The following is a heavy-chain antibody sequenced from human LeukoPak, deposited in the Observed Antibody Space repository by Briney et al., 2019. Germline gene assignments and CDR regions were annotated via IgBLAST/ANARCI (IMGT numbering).Heavy chain of an antibody. CDR3: ARQIAYYYDSSGYYTTDY. CDR2: IYYDGSDK. V-gene: IGHV3-33*01. CDR1: GFTFSSYG. J-gene: IGHJ4*02. Sequence: GGSLRLSCAASGFTFSSYGMHWVRQAPGKGLEWVAIIYYDGSDKYYADSVKGRFTISRDNSKDTLYLQMNSLRAEDTAVYYCARQIAYYYDSSGYYTTDYWGQGTLVTVSS. D-gene: IGHD3-22*01.